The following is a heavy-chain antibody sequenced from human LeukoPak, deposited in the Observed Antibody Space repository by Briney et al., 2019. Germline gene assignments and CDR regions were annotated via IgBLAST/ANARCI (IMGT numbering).Heavy chain of an antibody. Sequence: GGSLRLSCAASGFTFSSYGMHWVRQAPGKGLEWVAVIWYDGSNKYYADSVKGRFTISRDNSKNTLYLQMNSLRAEDTAVYYCARNPRSPYYFDYWGQGTLVTVSS. J-gene: IGHJ4*02. CDR1: GFTFSSYG. V-gene: IGHV3-33*08. CDR3: ARNPRSPYYFDY. CDR2: IWYDGSNK.